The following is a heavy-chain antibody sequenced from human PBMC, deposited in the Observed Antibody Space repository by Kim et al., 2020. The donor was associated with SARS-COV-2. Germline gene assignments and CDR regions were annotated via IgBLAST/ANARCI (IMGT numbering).Heavy chain of an antibody. D-gene: IGHD6-19*01. J-gene: IGHJ4*02. CDR1: GYTFTSYA. CDR3: ARDLEEQWLVLGRTPTHQFDY. CDR2: INTNTGNP. Sequence: ASVKVSCKASGYTFTSYAMNWVRQAPGQGLEWMGWINTNTGNPTYAQGFTGRFVFSLDTSVSTAYLQISSLKAEDTAVYYCARDLEEQWLVLGRTPTHQFDYWGQGTLVTVSS. V-gene: IGHV7-4-1*02.